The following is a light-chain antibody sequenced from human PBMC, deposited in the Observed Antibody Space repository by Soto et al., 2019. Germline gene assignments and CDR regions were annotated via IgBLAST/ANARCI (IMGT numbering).Light chain of an antibody. CDR3: QQRSNWPPIT. CDR1: QSVSSY. V-gene: IGKV3-11*01. CDR2: DAS. Sequence: GWTQCPATLSLSPGERATLSCRASQSVSSYLAWYQQKPGQAPRLLIYDASNRATGIPARFSGSGSGTDFTLTISSLEPEDFAVYYCQQRSNWPPITFGQGTRLEIK. J-gene: IGKJ5*01.